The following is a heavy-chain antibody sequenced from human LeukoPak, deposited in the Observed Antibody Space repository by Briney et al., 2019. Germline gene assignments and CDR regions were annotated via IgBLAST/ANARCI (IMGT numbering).Heavy chain of an antibody. V-gene: IGHV4-39*01. CDR1: GGSISSSSYY. J-gene: IGHJ4*02. CDR2: IYYSGST. Sequence: SETLSLTCTVPGGSISSSSYYWGWIRQPPGKGLEWIGSIYYSGSTYYNPSLKSRVTTSVDTSKNQFSLKLSSVTAADTAVYYCARGGPTDSSSWYVLTLGYYFDYWGQGTLVTVSS. CDR3: ARGGPTDSSSWYVLTLGYYFDY. D-gene: IGHD6-13*01.